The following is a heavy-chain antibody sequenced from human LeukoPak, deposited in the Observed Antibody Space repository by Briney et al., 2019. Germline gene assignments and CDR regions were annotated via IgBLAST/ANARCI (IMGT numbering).Heavy chain of an antibody. Sequence: GGSLRLSCAASGFTFSDYWMHWVRQVPGKGLVWVSRINSDGSSTTYADSVRGRFTISRNYAKNTLYLQMNNLRADDTAVYYCCATEPDSDFWGQGTMVTVSS. CDR2: INSDGSST. V-gene: IGHV3-74*01. D-gene: IGHD1-14*01. CDR3: CATEPDSDF. CDR1: GFTFSDYW. J-gene: IGHJ1*01.